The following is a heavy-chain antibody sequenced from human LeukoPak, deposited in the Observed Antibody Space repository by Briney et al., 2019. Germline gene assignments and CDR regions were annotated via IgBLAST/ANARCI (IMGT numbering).Heavy chain of an antibody. CDR3: ARVDYYYYGMDV. J-gene: IGHJ6*02. CDR2: ISAYNGNT. CDR1: GGTFSRYA. Sequence: SVKVSCKASGGTFSRYAASWVRQAPGQGLEWMGWISAYNGNTNYAQKLQGRVTMTTDTSTSTAYMELRSLRSDDTAVYYCARVDYYYYGMDVWGQGTTVTVSS. V-gene: IGHV1-18*01.